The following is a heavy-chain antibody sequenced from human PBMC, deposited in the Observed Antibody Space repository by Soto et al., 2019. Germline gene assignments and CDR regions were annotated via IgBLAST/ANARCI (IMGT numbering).Heavy chain of an antibody. CDR3: TSGDSSSWRPHFDY. Sequence: QVQLQESGPGLVRPSETLSLTCTVSGASIRGYYWSWIRQPPWKGLEWIGFIHHSGSTNYNPSLKSRLHMSIDTSKNQFSLKLSSVPAEDTAVYYCTSGDSSSWRPHFDYWGQGTLVTVSS. J-gene: IGHJ4*02. CDR1: GASIRGYY. V-gene: IGHV4-59*01. CDR2: IHHSGST. D-gene: IGHD6-13*01.